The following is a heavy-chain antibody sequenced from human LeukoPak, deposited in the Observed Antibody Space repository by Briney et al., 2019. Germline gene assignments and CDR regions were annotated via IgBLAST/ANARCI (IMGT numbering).Heavy chain of an antibody. CDR2: IRYDGSNK. CDR1: GFTFSSYG. V-gene: IGHV3-30*02. D-gene: IGHD2-2*01. J-gene: IGHJ4*02. CDR3: AKERREIVVVPAAMGY. Sequence: GGSLRLSCAASGFTFSSYGMHWVRQAPGKGLEWVAFIRYDGSNKYYADSVKGRFTISRDNSKNTLYLQMNSLRAEDTAVYYCAKERREIVVVPAAMGYWGQGTLVTVSS.